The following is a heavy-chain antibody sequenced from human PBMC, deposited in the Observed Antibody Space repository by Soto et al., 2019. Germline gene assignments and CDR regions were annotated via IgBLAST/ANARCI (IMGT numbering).Heavy chain of an antibody. CDR2: ISGSGGST. CDR1: GFPFSSYA. D-gene: IGHD5-18*01. V-gene: IGHV3-23*01. J-gene: IGHJ4*02. CDR3: AKGPRIQRWQTFDY. Sequence: GGSLRLSCAASGFPFSSYAMSWVRQAPGKGLEWFSAISGSGGSTYYADSGKGRFTICRDNTKNTLYLQMNSLRAEDTAVYYCAKGPRIQRWQTFDYWGQGTLVTVPS.